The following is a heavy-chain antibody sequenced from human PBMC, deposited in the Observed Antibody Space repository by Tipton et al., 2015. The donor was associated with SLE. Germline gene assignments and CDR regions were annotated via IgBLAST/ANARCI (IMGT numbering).Heavy chain of an antibody. Sequence: TLSLTCTVSGGPLTGDYWSWIRQPPGKGLEWVGYISYSGNTNYNPSLKRRVTISVDTSKTHFSLNLSSVTAADTAVYYCARGGLGGGIRGSVYLKLWGQAALVTVSS. CDR3: ARGGLGGGIRGSVYLKL. D-gene: IGHD3-16*02. V-gene: IGHV4-59*01. J-gene: IGHJ1*01. CDR2: ISYSGNT. CDR1: GGPLTGDY.